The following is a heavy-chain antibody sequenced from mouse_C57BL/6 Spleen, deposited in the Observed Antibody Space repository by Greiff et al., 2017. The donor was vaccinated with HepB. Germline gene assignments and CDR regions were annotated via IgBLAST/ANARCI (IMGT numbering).Heavy chain of an antibody. CDR2: INPSNGRT. V-gene: IGHV1S81*02. CDR3: ARLLMNIDY. D-gene: IGHD2-1*01. CDR1: GYTLTSYW. J-gene: IGHJ2*01. Sequence: VQLQQSGAELVNPGASVNLSCKASGYTLTSYWMHWVKQRPGQGLEWIGEINPSNGRTNYNEKFKSKATLTVDKSSSTAYMQLSSPTSEDSAVYYCARLLMNIDYWGQCTTLTVAS.